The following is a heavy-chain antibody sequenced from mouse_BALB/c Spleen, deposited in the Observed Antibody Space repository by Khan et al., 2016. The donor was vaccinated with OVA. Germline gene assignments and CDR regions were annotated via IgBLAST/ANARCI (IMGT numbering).Heavy chain of an antibody. CDR3: ARSKYRSRY. CDR1: GYSLTRYG. Sequence: QVQLKDSGPGLVAPSQSLSITCTVYGYSLTRYGVHWVRQPPGKGLEWLGLIWAGGSTNYNWALMSRLSISIDNSKSLVFLIMNSLQTYDTALYESARSKYRSRYWGQGTNLTVSS. CDR2: IWAGGST. D-gene: IGHD3-3*01. V-gene: IGHV2-9*02. J-gene: IGHJ2*01.